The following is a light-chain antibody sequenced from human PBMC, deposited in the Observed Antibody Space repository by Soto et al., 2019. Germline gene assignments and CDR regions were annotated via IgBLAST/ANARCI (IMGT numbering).Light chain of an antibody. Sequence: EIVMTQSPATLSVSPGEGATLSCRASQSVTGKLAWYQQKPGQPPRLLIYGASTRAAGIPGRFSGSGSGTEFTLIISSLRSEDFEVYYCQRYNGWPPGGACGQGPMVEIK. CDR3: QRYNGWPPGGA. J-gene: IGKJ1*01. CDR1: QSVTGK. V-gene: IGKV3D-15*01. CDR2: GAS.